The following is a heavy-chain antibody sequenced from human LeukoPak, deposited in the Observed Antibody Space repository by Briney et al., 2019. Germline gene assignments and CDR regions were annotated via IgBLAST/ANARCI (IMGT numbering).Heavy chain of an antibody. Sequence: GESLKISCKASGFSFTNYCIGWGRQMPGKGLEWMGIIYPGDSDTRYSPSFQGQVTISADKSSSTAYLQWRSLKASDTAMYYCAGHSFDTVDAFDVWGQGTIVIVSA. V-gene: IGHV5-51*01. J-gene: IGHJ3*01. CDR3: AGHSFDTVDAFDV. CDR2: IYPGDSDT. CDR1: GFSFTNYC. D-gene: IGHD2-2*02.